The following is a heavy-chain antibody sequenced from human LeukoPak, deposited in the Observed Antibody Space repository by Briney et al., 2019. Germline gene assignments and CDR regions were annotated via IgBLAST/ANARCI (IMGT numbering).Heavy chain of an antibody. CDR1: GFTFRTYW. CDR3: ARGNYFDY. J-gene: IGHJ4*02. CDR2: IESDGSST. Sequence: PGGSLRLSCAASGFTFRTYWMNWVRHAPGKGLVWVSRIESDGSSTSYADSVKGRFTISRDNAANTLYLQMNSLRAEDTAVYYCARGNYFDYWGQGTLVTVSS. V-gene: IGHV3-74*01.